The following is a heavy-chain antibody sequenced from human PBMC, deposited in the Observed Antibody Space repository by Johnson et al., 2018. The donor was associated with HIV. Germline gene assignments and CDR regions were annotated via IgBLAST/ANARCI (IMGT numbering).Heavy chain of an antibody. D-gene: IGHD6-13*01. CDR2: ISYDGSNK. CDR1: GFTFSSYG. Sequence: QMQLVESGGGLVQPGGSLRLSCAASGFTFSSYGMHWVRQAPGKGLEWVAVISYDGSNKYYADSVKGRFTISRDNSKNTLYLQMNSLRAEDTAVYYCANGRSSWSDDAAFDIWGQGTMVTVSS. J-gene: IGHJ3*02. CDR3: ANGRSSWSDDAAFDI. V-gene: IGHV3-30*18.